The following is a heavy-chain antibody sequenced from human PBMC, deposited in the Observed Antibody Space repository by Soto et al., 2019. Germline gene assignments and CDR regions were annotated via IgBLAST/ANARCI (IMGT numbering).Heavy chain of an antibody. Sequence: SGGSLRLSCAASGFTFSSYAMSWVRQAPGKGLEWVSAISGSGGSTYYADSVKGRFTISRDNSKNTLYLQMNSLRAEDTAVYYCAKDMSRSLYSYPLISAFDIWGQGTMVTVSS. J-gene: IGHJ3*02. CDR3: AKDMSRSLYSYPLISAFDI. CDR2: ISGSGGST. CDR1: GFTFSSYA. V-gene: IGHV3-23*01. D-gene: IGHD5-18*01.